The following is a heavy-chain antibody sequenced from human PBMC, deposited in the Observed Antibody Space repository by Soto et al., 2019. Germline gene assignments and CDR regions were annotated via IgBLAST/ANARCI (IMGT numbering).Heavy chain of an antibody. J-gene: IGHJ4*02. CDR2: VDHSGRT. Sequence: NPSETLSLTCAVSGYSINSDYYWGWIRQPPGKGLEWIGSVDHSGRTYYSPSLRSRPTIFIDTSKNQFSLRLTSVTAADTAMYFCAKKGYYPSGKINLFDSWGPGTLVTVSS. V-gene: IGHV4-38-2*01. CDR3: AKKGYYPSGKINLFDS. CDR1: GYSINSDYY. D-gene: IGHD3-10*01.